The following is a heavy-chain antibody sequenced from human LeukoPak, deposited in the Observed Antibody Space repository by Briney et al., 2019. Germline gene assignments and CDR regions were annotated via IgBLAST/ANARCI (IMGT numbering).Heavy chain of an antibody. CDR2: IYPGDSDT. CDR1: GYSFTSYW. J-gene: IGHJ3*02. V-gene: IGHV5-51*01. Sequence: GESLKISCKGSGYSFTSYWIGWVRQMPGKGLEWMGIIYPGDSDTRYSPSFQGQVTISADKSISTAYLQWSSLKASDTAMYYCARPFSGDSGGWHDAFDIWGQGTMVTVSS. CDR3: ARPFSGDSGGWHDAFDI. D-gene: IGHD6-19*01.